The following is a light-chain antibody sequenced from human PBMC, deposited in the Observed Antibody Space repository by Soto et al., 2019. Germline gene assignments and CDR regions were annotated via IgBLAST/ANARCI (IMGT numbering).Light chain of an antibody. CDR1: QSISSY. CDR2: AAS. CDR3: QQYEIFPIT. Sequence: TQMTQSHSSLSGSVGDRFTSTCRAIQSISSYLNRYQQKPGKAPKLLIYAASSLQSGVPSRFSGSGSGTDFTLTISSLQPEDIATYYCQQYEIFPITFGQGTRLEVK. J-gene: IGKJ5*01. V-gene: IGKV1-39*01.